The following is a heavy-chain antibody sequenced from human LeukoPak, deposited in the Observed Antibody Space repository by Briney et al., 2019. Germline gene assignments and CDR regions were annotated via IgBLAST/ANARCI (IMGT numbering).Heavy chain of an antibody. CDR3: ARGVGNYYDSSGNDY. CDR2: INANSGGT. J-gene: IGHJ4*02. V-gene: IGHV1-2*02. CDR1: GYTFTDYY. D-gene: IGHD3-22*01. Sequence: ASVKVSCKASGYTFTDYYMHWVRQAPGQGLEWMGWINANSGGTNYAQKFQGRVTMTRDTSISTAYMEVSRLRSDDTAVYYCARGVGNYYDSSGNDYWGQGTLVTVSS.